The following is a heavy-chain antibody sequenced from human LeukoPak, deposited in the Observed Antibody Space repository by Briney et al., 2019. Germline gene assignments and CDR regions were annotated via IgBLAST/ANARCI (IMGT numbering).Heavy chain of an antibody. V-gene: IGHV4-39*01. CDR3: AILCSSTSRLDY. CDR1: GGSISSSSYY. D-gene: IGHD2-2*01. CDR2: FYYSGST. Sequence: SETLSLTCTVSGGSISSSSYYWGWIRQPPGKGLEWLGSFYYSGSTYYNPSLESRVTISVDTSKNQFSLKLSSVIAADTAVYNCAILCSSTSRLDYWGQGTLVTVSS. J-gene: IGHJ4*02.